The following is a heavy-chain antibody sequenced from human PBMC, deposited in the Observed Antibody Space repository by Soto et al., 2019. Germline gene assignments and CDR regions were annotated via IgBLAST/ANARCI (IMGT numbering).Heavy chain of an antibody. CDR1: GFTFSSYS. CDR3: ARGPHYYDGLGAYYGMDV. Sequence: EVQLVESGGGLVKPGGSLRLSCAASGFTFSSYSMNWVRQAPGKGLEWVSSISSSSSYIYYADSVKGRFTISRDNAKNSLYLQMHSLRAEDTAVYYCARGPHYYDGLGAYYGMDVWGQGTTVTVSS. D-gene: IGHD3-22*01. J-gene: IGHJ6*02. CDR2: ISSSSSYI. V-gene: IGHV3-21*01.